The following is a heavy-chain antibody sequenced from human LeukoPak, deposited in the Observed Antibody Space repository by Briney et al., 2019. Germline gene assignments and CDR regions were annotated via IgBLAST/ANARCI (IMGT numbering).Heavy chain of an antibody. Sequence: PSETLSLTCTVSGGSISSYYWSWIRQPPGKGLEWIGYIYYSGSTNYNPSLKSRVTISVDTSKNQFSLKLSSVTAADTAVYYCARADYDSSGYDAFDIWGQGTMVTVSS. J-gene: IGHJ3*02. V-gene: IGHV4-59*01. CDR1: GGSISSYY. CDR2: IYYSGST. D-gene: IGHD3-22*01. CDR3: ARADYDSSGYDAFDI.